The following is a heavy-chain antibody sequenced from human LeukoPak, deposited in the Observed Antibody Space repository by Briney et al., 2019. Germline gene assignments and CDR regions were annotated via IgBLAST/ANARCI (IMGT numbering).Heavy chain of an antibody. V-gene: IGHV3-33*08. CDR1: GFTFTSYG. CDR2: IWYDGSNK. J-gene: IGHJ4*02. CDR3: ARGLDTAMVTAPFDY. Sequence: GGSLRLSCEASGFTFTSYGMHWVRQAPGKGLEWGAVIWYDGSNKYYADSVKGRFTISRDNSKNTLYLQMNSLRAEDTAVYYCARGLDTAMVTAPFDYWGQGTLVTVSS. D-gene: IGHD5-18*01.